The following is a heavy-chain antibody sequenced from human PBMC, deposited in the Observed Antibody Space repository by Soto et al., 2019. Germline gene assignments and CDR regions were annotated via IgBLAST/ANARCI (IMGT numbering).Heavy chain of an antibody. Sequence: GASVKVSCKASGYTFTSYGISWVRQAPGQGLEWMGWISAYNGNTNYAQKLQGRVTMTTDTSTSTAYMELRSLRSDDTAVYYCARDRPGIAVAGTFDYWGQGTLVTVSS. CDR2: ISAYNGNT. V-gene: IGHV1-18*01. CDR3: ARDRPGIAVAGTFDY. D-gene: IGHD6-19*01. CDR1: GYTFTSYG. J-gene: IGHJ4*02.